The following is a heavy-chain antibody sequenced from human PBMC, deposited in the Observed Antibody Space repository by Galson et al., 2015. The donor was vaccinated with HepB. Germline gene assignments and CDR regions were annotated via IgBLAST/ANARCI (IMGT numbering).Heavy chain of an antibody. D-gene: IGHD6-19*01. Sequence: SVKVSCKASGYTFSAFYIHWVREVPGQGLEWMGRINPNGAITNYAQKFQGRVTMTRDRSISTAYMELSRLTPDDTDVYYCGSSGSSASFDIWGQGTMVTVSS. V-gene: IGHV1-2*05. CDR3: GSSGSSASFDI. J-gene: IGHJ3*02. CDR1: GYTFSAFY. CDR2: INPNGAIT.